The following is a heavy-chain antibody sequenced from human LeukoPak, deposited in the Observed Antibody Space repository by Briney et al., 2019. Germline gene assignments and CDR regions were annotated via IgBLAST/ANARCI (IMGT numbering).Heavy chain of an antibody. Sequence: GGSLSLSCAASGFTVSSNYMSWVRQAAGKGLEWVSVIYSGGSTYYAASVKGRFTISRDNSKNTLYLQMSSLRAEDTAVYYCARATGRGYSDGAPDYWGQGTLVTVSS. V-gene: IGHV3-53*01. D-gene: IGHD5-18*01. J-gene: IGHJ4*02. CDR3: ARATGRGYSDGAPDY. CDR1: GFTVSSNY. CDR2: IYSGGST.